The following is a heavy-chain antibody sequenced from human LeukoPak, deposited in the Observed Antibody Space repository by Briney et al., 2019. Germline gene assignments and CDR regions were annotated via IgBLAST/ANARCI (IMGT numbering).Heavy chain of an antibody. CDR1: GFTFSSYS. J-gene: IGHJ3*02. D-gene: IGHD3-22*01. Sequence: GGSLRLSCAASGFTFSSYSMHWVRQAPGKGLEWVAVIWYDGSNKYYADSVKGRFTISRDNSKNTLYLQMNSLRAEDTAVYYCASSYHDAFDIWGQGTMVTVSS. CDR2: IWYDGSNK. V-gene: IGHV3-33*08. CDR3: ASSYHDAFDI.